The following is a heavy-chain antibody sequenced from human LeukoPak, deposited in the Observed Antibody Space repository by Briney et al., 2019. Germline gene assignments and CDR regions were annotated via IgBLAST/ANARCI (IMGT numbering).Heavy chain of an antibody. Sequence: GASVKVSCKASGYTFTSYAMNRVRQAPGQGLEWMGWINTNTGNPTYAQGFTGRFVFSLDTSVSTAYLQISSLKAEDTDVYYCAIAGRVTTVYNWFDPWGQGTLVTVSS. CDR3: AIAGRVTTVYNWFDP. V-gene: IGHV7-4-1*02. CDR2: INTNTGNP. CDR1: GYTFTSYA. J-gene: IGHJ5*02. D-gene: IGHD4-11*01.